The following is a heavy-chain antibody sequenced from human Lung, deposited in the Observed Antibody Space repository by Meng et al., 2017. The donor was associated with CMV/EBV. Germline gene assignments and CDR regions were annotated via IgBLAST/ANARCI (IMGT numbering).Heavy chain of an antibody. V-gene: IGHV4-4*02. D-gene: IGHD6-19*01. CDR2: IYHSGST. Sequence: VRLQESSPRLVTPSGTLLLTCAGSGGSIRSCNWWSWVRQPPGRGLEWIGEIYHSGSTNYNPSLKSRVTISVDKSKNQFSLKLSSVTAADTAVYYCASLPPPGKQWLVTDYWGQGTLVTVSS. J-gene: IGHJ4*02. CDR1: GGSIRSCNW. CDR3: ASLPPPGKQWLVTDY.